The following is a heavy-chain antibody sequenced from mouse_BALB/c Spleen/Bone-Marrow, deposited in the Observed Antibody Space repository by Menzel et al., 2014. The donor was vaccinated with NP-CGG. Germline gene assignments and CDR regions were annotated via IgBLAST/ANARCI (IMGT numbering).Heavy chain of an antibody. CDR2: IYPSDSYT. CDR1: GYTFTSYW. J-gene: IGHJ3*01. CDR3: TRDDGSFAY. V-gene: IGHV1-69*02. Sequence: QVQLQQSGAELVRPGASVKLSRKASGYTFTSYWINWVKQRPGQGLEWIGNIYPSDSYTNYNQKFKDKATLTVDKSSSTAYMQLSSPTSEDSAVYYCTRDDGSFAYWGQGTLVTVSA. D-gene: IGHD2-3*01.